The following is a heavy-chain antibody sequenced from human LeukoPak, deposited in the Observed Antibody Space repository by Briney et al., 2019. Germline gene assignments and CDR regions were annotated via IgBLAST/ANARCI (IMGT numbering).Heavy chain of an antibody. CDR2: IYSGGST. CDR3: ARDVLASSGWPTSHFDC. V-gene: IGHV3-66*01. D-gene: IGHD6-19*01. CDR1: GFTVSSNY. J-gene: IGHJ4*02. Sequence: GGSLRLSCAASGFTVSSNYMSWVRQAPGKGLEWVSVIYSGGSTYYPDSVKGRFTISRDNSKNTLYLQMDSLRAEDTAVYYCARDVLASSGWPTSHFDCWGQGALVTVSS.